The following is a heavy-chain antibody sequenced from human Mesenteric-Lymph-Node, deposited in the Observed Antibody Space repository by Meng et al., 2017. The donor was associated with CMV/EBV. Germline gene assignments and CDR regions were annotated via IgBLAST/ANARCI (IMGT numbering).Heavy chain of an antibody. Sequence: GGSLRLSCAASGFTFSSYWMSWVRQAPGKGLDWVANIKQDGSAKYYVDSVKGRFTISRDNAKNSLYLQMNSLRAEDTAVYYCARGGYDWVYFDYWGQGTLVTVSS. D-gene: IGHD5-12*01. CDR1: GFTFSSYW. CDR3: ARGGYDWVYFDY. V-gene: IGHV3-7*01. CDR2: IKQDGSAK. J-gene: IGHJ4*02.